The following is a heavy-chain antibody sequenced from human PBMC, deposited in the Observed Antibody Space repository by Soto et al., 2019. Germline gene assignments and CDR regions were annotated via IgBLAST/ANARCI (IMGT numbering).Heavy chain of an antibody. Sequence: QVQLVESGGGVVQPGRSLRLSCAASGFTFSSYGMHWVRQAPGKGLEWVAVISYDGSNKYYADSVKGRFTISRDNSKNTVYLQMKSLRAEDTAVYYCAKVGSSGYSYGYFDYWGQGTLVTVSS. D-gene: IGHD5-18*01. CDR2: ISYDGSNK. J-gene: IGHJ4*02. CDR1: GFTFSSYG. CDR3: AKVGSSGYSYGYFDY. V-gene: IGHV3-30*18.